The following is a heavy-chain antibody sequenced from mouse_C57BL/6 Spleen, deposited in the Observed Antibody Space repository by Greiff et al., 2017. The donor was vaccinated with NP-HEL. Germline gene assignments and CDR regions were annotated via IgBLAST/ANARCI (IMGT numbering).Heavy chain of an antibody. CDR2: ISSGGSYT. V-gene: IGHV5-6*01. J-gene: IGHJ1*03. CDR3: ARHTDYDVWWYFDV. CDR1: GFTFSSYG. Sequence: EVQRVESGGDLVKPGGSLKLSCAASGFTFSSYGMSWVRQTPDKRLEWVATISSGGSYTYYPDSVKGRFTISRDNAKNTLYLQMSSLKSEDTAMYYCARHTDYDVWWYFDVWGTGTTVTVSS. D-gene: IGHD2-4*01.